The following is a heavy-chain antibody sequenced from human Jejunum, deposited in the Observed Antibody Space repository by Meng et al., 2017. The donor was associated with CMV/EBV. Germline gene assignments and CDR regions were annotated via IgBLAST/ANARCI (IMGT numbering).Heavy chain of an antibody. Sequence: SGFTFRTYAMTWVRQTTGKGLEWVSLIYSGGSTTYYADSVKSRFTISRDDSKNTLYLQMNSLRAEDTAIYYCAKDLFYDGSGYYLGNWGQGALVTVSS. CDR2: IYSGGSTT. J-gene: IGHJ4*02. CDR3: AKDLFYDGSGYYLGN. V-gene: IGHV3-23*03. D-gene: IGHD3-22*01. CDR1: GFTFRTYA.